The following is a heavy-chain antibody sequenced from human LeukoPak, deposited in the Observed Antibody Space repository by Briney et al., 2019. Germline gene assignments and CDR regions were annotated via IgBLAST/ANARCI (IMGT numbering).Heavy chain of an antibody. D-gene: IGHD2-15*01. Sequence: SETLSLTCTVSGGSIGSRSYYWGWIRQPPGKGLEWIGIIYYSWSTYYNPSLKSRVTISVDTSKNQFSLKLSSVTAADTAVYYCARGSRLGYCSGGSCYRVYNWFDPWGQGTLVTVSS. CDR1: GGSIGSRSYY. CDR3: ARGSRLGYCSGGSCYRVYNWFDP. CDR2: IYYSWST. J-gene: IGHJ5*02. V-gene: IGHV4-39*01.